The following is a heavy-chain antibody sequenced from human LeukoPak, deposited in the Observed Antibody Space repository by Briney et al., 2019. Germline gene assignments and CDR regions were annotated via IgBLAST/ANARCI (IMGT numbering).Heavy chain of an antibody. CDR2: INPSGGST. CDR3: ARDRHEDGSGSYYKPLDY. Sequence: ASVKVSCKASGYTFTSYYMHWVRQAPGQGLEWMGIINPSGGSTSYAQKFQGRVTMTRDTSTSTVYMELSSLRSEDTAVYYCARDRHEDGSGSYYKPLDYWGQGTLVTVSS. D-gene: IGHD3-10*01. J-gene: IGHJ4*02. CDR1: GYTFTSYY. V-gene: IGHV1-46*01.